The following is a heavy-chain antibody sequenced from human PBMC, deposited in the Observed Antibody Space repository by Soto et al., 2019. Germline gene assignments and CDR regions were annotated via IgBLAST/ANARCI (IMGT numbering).Heavy chain of an antibody. CDR2: IYPGDSDT. D-gene: IGHD6-6*01. Sequence: GESLKISCKGSGYSFTSYWIGWVRQMPGKGLEWVGIIYPGDSDTRYSPSFQGQVTISADKSISTAYLQWSSLKASDTAMYYCARTSAARNYYYLLDVWGQGSTVTVSS. V-gene: IGHV5-51*01. CDR1: GYSFTSYW. J-gene: IGHJ6*02. CDR3: ARTSAARNYYYLLDV.